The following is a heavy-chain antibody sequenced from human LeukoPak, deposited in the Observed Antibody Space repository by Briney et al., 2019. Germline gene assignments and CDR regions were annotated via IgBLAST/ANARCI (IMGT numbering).Heavy chain of an antibody. CDR1: GFTVSSNY. Sequence: GGSLRLSCAASGFTVSSNYMNWVRQAPGKGLEWVSVIYSGGSTYYADSVKGRFTISRDNSKNTLYLQMNSLRAEDTAVYYCAKDTGSGSFNWFDPWGQGTLVTVSS. J-gene: IGHJ5*02. D-gene: IGHD3-10*01. CDR2: IYSGGST. CDR3: AKDTGSGSFNWFDP. V-gene: IGHV3-53*05.